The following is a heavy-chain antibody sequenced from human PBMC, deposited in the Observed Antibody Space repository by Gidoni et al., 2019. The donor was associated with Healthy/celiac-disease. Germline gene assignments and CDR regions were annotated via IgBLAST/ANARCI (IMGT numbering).Heavy chain of an antibody. D-gene: IGHD6-6*01. Sequence: EVQLVESGGGLVQPGGSLRLSCAASGFTFSSYAMSWVRQAPGKGLEWVSAISGSGGSTYYADSVKGRFTISRDNSKNTLYLQMNSLRAEDTAVYYCAKDGSSIAALELGFDPWGQGTLVTVSS. J-gene: IGHJ5*02. CDR3: AKDGSSIAALELGFDP. CDR2: ISGSGGST. V-gene: IGHV3-23*04. CDR1: GFTFSSYA.